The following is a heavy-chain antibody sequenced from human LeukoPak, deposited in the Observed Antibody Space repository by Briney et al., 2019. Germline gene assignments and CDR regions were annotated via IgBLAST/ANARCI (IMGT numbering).Heavy chain of an antibody. J-gene: IGHJ4*02. CDR3: ARGAGYSSSWGFDY. CDR2: IYSGGST. V-gene: IGHV3-66*02. CDR1: GFTVSSNY. Sequence: GGSLRLSCAASGFTVSSNYMSWVRQAPGKGLEWVSVIYSGGSTYYADSVKGRFTISRDNSKNTLYLQMNGLRAEDTAVYYCARGAGYSSSWGFDYWGQGTLVTVSS. D-gene: IGHD6-13*01.